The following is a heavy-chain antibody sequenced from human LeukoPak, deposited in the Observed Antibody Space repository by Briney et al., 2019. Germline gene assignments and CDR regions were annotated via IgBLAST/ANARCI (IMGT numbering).Heavy chain of an antibody. D-gene: IGHD3-22*01. CDR1: GYTFTSYY. V-gene: IGHV1-46*01. CDR2: INPSGGST. Sequence: GASVKVSCKASGYTFTSYYMHWVRQAPGQGLEWMGIINPSGGSTSYAQKFQGRVTMTRDMSTSTVYMELSSLRSEDTAVYYCARDGPNDSSGYYFRYFDYWGQGTLVTVSS. J-gene: IGHJ4*02. CDR3: ARDGPNDSSGYYFRYFDY.